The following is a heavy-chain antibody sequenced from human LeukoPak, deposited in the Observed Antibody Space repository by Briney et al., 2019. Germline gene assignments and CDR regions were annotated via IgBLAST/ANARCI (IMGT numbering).Heavy chain of an antibody. Sequence: SETLSLTCTVSGGSISSGGYYWSWIRQHPGKGLEWIGYIYYSGSTYYNPSLKSRVTISVDTSKNQFSLKLSSVTAADTAVYYCARGRTRTDPNYDILTGYYRRGRWFDPWGQGTLVTVSS. CDR2: IYYSGST. CDR3: ARGRTRTDPNYDILTGYYRRGRWFDP. CDR1: GGSISSGGYY. V-gene: IGHV4-31*03. J-gene: IGHJ5*02. D-gene: IGHD3-9*01.